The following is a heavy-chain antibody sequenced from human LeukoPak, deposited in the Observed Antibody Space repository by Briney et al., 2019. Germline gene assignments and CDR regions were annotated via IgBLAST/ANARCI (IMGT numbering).Heavy chain of an antibody. CDR2: IDPIDSYT. CDR3: ARARVDTAMADFDY. CDR1: GYTFLSFW. D-gene: IGHD5-18*01. V-gene: IGHV5-10-1*01. J-gene: IGHJ4*02. Sequence: GESLKISCKGSGYTFLSFWIGWVRQMPGKGLEWMGGIDPIDSYTTYSPSFQGHVTISADKSIATVYLQWSSLKASDTAMYYCARARVDTAMADFDYWGQGTLVTVSS.